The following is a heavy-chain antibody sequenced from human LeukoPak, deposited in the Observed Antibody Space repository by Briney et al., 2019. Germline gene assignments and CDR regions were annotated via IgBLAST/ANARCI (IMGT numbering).Heavy chain of an antibody. J-gene: IGHJ4*02. Sequence: PGGSLRLSCAASGFTFSSYSMNWVRQAPGKGLEWVSSISSSSSYIYYADSVKGRSAISRDNAKNSLYLQMNSLRAEDTAVYYCARASRDYDSSGYGFWGQGTLVTVSS. CDR2: ISSSSSYI. CDR3: ARASRDYDSSGYGF. V-gene: IGHV3-21*01. CDR1: GFTFSSYS. D-gene: IGHD3-22*01.